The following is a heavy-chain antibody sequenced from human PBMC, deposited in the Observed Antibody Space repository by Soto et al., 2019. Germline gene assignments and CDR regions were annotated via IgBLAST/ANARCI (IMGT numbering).Heavy chain of an antibody. CDR2: IIPIFGTA. CDR3: ARDDAVTTAYYYYGMDV. J-gene: IGHJ6*02. CDR1: GGTFSSYA. V-gene: IGHV1-69*13. Sequence: ASVKVSCKASGGTFSSYAISWVRQAPGQGLEWMGGIIPIFGTANYAQKFQGRVTITADESTSTAYMELSSLRSEDTAVYYCARDDAVTTAYYYYGMDVCGQGTTVTVSS. D-gene: IGHD4-4*01.